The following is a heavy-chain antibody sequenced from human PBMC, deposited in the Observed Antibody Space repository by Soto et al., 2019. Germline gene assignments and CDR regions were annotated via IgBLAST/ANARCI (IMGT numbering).Heavy chain of an antibody. D-gene: IGHD2-15*01. CDR1: SFTFGTYD. Sequence: GGSRRLSCAASSFTFGTYDMHWVRQVAGKCLGWVSAIGSAHDPYYLCSVKVRFSISRENAKNSLYLKINSLTTGATAVSYCARAYLGRLPRRADYYYALDVWGQGTTVTVSS. CDR3: ARAYLGRLPRRADYYYALDV. V-gene: IGHV3-13*05. J-gene: IGHJ6*02. CDR2: IGSAHDP.